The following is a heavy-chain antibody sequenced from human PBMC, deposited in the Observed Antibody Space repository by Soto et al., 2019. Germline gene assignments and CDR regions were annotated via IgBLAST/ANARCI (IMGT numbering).Heavy chain of an antibody. CDR1: GGSISTFY. CDR3: TRRFPLEVTTRAYRFDP. Sequence: QVQLQESGPGLVKPSETLSLTCSVSGGSISTFYWTWIRQPPGKGLEWIGFIYYNGSTQYNPSLKSRVTMSVDTSKKEFSLRLTSVTAADTAVYYCTRRFPLEVTTRAYRFDPWGQGTLVTVSS. D-gene: IGHD4-17*01. CDR2: IYYNGST. V-gene: IGHV4-59*01. J-gene: IGHJ5*02.